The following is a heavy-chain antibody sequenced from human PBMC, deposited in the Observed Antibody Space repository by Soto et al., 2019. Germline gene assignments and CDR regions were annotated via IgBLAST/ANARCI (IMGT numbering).Heavy chain of an antibody. CDR3: ASEHTVFGVVMFDF. CDR2: INTGNGNR. V-gene: IGHV1-3*04. Sequence: ASVKVSCKASGYYFTNYAMQWVRRAPGQRLEWMGWINTGNGNREYSQKFQGRVTMTSDTSATTAYMELSSLRSEDTAVYYCASEHTVFGVVMFDFWGQGTLVTVSS. D-gene: IGHD3-3*01. CDR1: GYYFTNYA. J-gene: IGHJ4*02.